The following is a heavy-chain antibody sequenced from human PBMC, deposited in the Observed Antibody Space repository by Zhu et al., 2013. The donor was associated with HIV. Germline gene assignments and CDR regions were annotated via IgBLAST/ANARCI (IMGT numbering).Heavy chain of an antibody. V-gene: IGHV1-69*01. Sequence: QVQLVQSGAEVKKPGSSVKVSCKASGGTFSSYAISWVRQAPGQGLEWMGGIIPIFGTANYAQKFQGRVTITADESTSTAYMELGSLRSEDTAVYYCARSLVVPAAAYYYYGMDVWGQGTTVTVSS. CDR2: IIPIFGTA. CDR3: ARSLVVPAAAYYYYGMDV. CDR1: GGTFSSYA. J-gene: IGHJ6*02. D-gene: IGHD2-2*01.